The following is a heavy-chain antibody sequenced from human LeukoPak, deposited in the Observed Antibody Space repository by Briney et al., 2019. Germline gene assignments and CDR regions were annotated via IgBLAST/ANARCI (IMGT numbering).Heavy chain of an antibody. J-gene: IGHJ4*02. Sequence: ASVKVSCKASGYTFSDYGISWVRQARGQELEWMGWVSAYNGNTNYAQKLQGRVTMTTDTSTNTAYMELRSLISDDTAVYYCVRDSSGVFDYWGQGTQVTVSS. CDR3: VRDSSGVFDY. CDR2: VSAYNGNT. D-gene: IGHD3-22*01. CDR1: GYTFSDYG. V-gene: IGHV1-18*01.